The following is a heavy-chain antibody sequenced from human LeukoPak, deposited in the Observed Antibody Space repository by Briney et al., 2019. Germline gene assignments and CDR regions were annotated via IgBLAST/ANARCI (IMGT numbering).Heavy chain of an antibody. CDR3: ARTGLATISPYYFDY. Sequence: GASLKISCKGSGYSFTSYWIGWVRQMPGKGLEWMGIIYPGDSDTRYSPSFQGQVTISADKSISTAYLQWSSLKASDTAMYYCARTGLATISPYYFDYWGQGTLVTVSS. CDR1: GYSFTSYW. J-gene: IGHJ4*02. D-gene: IGHD5-24*01. CDR2: IYPGDSDT. V-gene: IGHV5-51*01.